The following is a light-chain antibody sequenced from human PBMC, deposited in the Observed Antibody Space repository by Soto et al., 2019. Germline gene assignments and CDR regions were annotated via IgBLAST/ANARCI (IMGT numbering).Light chain of an antibody. CDR1: QSVGTN. V-gene: IGKV3-15*01. CDR3: QQYNNWPQT. Sequence: ERVMTQSPVTLSVSPRESVTLSCRASQSVGTNLVWYQQKPGQAPSLLIYGVSTRATGIPTRFSGSGSGRQFTLTISSLQSEDFAVYYCQQYNNWPQTFGQGTKVEIK. CDR2: GVS. J-gene: IGKJ1*01.